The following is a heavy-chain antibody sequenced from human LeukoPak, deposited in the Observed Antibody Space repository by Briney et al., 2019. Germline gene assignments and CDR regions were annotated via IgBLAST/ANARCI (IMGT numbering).Heavy chain of an antibody. CDR3: ARDTSIGYSSSWYIPWLSSDVTQNWFDP. D-gene: IGHD6-13*01. CDR2: ISAYNGNT. V-gene: IGHV1-18*01. CDR1: GYTFTSYG. J-gene: IGHJ5*02. Sequence: ASVTVSCKASGYTFTSYGISWVRQAPGQGLEWMGWISAYNGNTNYAQKLQGRVTITTDTSTSTACMELRSLRSDDTAVYYCARDTSIGYSSSWYIPWLSSDVTQNWFDPWGQGTLVTVSS.